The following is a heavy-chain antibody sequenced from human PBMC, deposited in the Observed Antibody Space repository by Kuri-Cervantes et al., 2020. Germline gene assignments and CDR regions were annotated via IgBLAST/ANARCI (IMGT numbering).Heavy chain of an antibody. CDR1: GDAFIHYP. CDR3: ARRTGPRIKLGYYMDV. J-gene: IGHJ6*03. V-gene: IGHV1-69*05. D-gene: IGHD7-27*01. CDR2: VIPISDAT. Sequence: SVKVSCKASGDAFIHYPINWVRQAPGQGLEWIGGVIPISDATTYAQRFQGRVTITTDKSSSTVYMDLSGLRSEDTAVYYCARRTGPRIKLGYYMDVWGKGTTVTVSS.